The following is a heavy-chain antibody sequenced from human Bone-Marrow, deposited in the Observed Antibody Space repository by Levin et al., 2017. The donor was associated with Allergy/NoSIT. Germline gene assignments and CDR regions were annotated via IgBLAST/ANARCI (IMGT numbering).Heavy chain of an antibody. V-gene: IGHV3-23*01. CDR3: ASGQRYYDLSGYYFMDV. Sequence: GGSLRLSCAASGFTFSTYAMSWVRQAPGKGLEWVSGISGNGVSTYYADSVKGRFTISRDNSKNTLYLEMNSLRAEDKAVYYCASGQRYYDLSGYYFMDVWGKGTTVTVSS. J-gene: IGHJ6*03. CDR2: ISGNGVST. CDR1: GFTFSTYA. D-gene: IGHD3/OR15-3a*01.